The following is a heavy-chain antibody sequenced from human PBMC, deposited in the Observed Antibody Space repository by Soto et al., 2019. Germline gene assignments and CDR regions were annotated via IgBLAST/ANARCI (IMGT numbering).Heavy chain of an antibody. CDR1: GGSINSGAYH. CDR2: ISYRGTT. J-gene: IGHJ5*02. D-gene: IGHD1-1*01. Sequence: VQLQESGPRLVKPSQDLSLTCTVSGGSINSGAYHWSWVRQHPGKGLEWIGAISYRGTTYSNPSLQSRMTMSVDPSTTQLSLKLSSVTAADTAVYYCARMSATGTRWFDPWGPGTLVTVSS. CDR3: ARMSATGTRWFDP. V-gene: IGHV4-31*03.